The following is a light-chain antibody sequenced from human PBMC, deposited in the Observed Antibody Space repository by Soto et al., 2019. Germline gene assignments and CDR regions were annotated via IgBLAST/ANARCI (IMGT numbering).Light chain of an antibody. V-gene: IGKV3-15*01. J-gene: IGKJ5*01. Sequence: EIVMTQSPATLSVSPGETVTLSCRASQSVSTKSVWYQQRPGQAPRLVIYGASTRVTGVPARFSGSGSGTEFTLTISSLQSEDFEVYYCQQYKDWFSLTFGQGTRLEI. CDR1: QSVSTK. CDR3: QQYKDWFSLT. CDR2: GAS.